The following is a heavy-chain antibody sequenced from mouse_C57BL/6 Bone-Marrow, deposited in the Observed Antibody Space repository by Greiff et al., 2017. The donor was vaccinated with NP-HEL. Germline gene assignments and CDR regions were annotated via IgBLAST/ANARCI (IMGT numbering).Heavy chain of an antibody. V-gene: IGHV1-15*01. CDR2: IDPETGGT. J-gene: IGHJ3*01. D-gene: IGHD2-3*01. Sequence: QVQLKQSGAELVRPGASVTLSCKASGYTFTDYEMHWVKQTPVHGLEWIGAIDPETGGTAYNQKFKGKAILTADKSSSTAYMERRSLTSEDAAVYYRTRSDGYYLFAYWGQGTLVTVSA. CDR1: GYTFTDYE. CDR3: TRSDGYYLFAY.